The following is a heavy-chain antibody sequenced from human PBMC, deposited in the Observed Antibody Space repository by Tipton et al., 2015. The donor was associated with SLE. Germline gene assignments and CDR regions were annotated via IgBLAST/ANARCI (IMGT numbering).Heavy chain of an antibody. V-gene: IGHV4-59*07. CDR2: VHYSGST. J-gene: IGHJ4*02. D-gene: IGHD6-13*01. CDR3: ATQSSSGTFDY. CDR1: GGSISDYY. Sequence: TLSLTCTVSGGSISDYYWSWIRQPPGKGLEWIGSVHYSGSTNYNASLKSRVTISVDTSKNQFSLKLSSVTAADTAVYHCATQSSSGTFDYWGQGTLVTVSS.